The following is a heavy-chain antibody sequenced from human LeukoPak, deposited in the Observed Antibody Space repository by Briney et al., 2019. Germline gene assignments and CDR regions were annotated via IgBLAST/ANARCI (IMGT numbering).Heavy chain of an antibody. CDR2: IKSKTGGGTT. J-gene: IGHJ4*02. CDR3: TTDRSGYISFDY. CDR1: GFTFSNAW. D-gene: IGHD5-24*01. Sequence: GGSLRLSCAASGFTFSNAWMSWVRQAPGKGLEWVGRIKSKTGGGTTDYAAPVKGRFTISRDDSKNTLYLQMNSQKTEDTAVYYCTTDRSGYISFDYWGQGTLVTVSS. V-gene: IGHV3-15*01.